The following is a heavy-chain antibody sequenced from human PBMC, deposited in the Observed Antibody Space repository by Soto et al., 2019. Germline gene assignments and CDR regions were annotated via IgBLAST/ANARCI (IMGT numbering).Heavy chain of an antibody. CDR3: ATSGKGIAAAGTGDWFDP. CDR2: FDPEDGET. D-gene: IGHD6-13*01. V-gene: IGHV1-24*01. J-gene: IGHJ5*02. CDR1: GYTLTELS. Sequence: ASVKVSCKVSGYTLTELSMHWVRQAPGKGLEWMGGFDPEDGETIYAQKFQGRVTMTEDTSTDTAYMELSSLRSEDTAVYYCATSGKGIAAAGTGDWFDPWDQGTLVTVSS.